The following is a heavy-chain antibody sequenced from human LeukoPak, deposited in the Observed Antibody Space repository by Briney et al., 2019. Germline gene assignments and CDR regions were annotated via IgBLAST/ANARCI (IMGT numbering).Heavy chain of an antibody. V-gene: IGHV4-39*01. CDR1: GGSISSSSYY. CDR3: ARLRSGWDY. Sequence: PSETLSLTCTVSGGSISSSSYYWGWIRQPPGKGLEWIGSIYYSGSTYYNPSHKRRVTISVDTSKNQFSLKLSSLTAADTAVYYCARLRSGWDYWGQGTLVTVSS. CDR2: IYYSGST. D-gene: IGHD6-19*01. J-gene: IGHJ4*02.